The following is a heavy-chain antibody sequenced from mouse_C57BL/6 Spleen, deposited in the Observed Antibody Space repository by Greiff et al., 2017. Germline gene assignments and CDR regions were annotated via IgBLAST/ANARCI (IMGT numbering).Heavy chain of an antibody. CDR2: ISYDGSN. D-gene: IGHD1-1*01. Sequence: EVQVVESGPGLVKPSQSLSLTCSVTGYSITSGYYWNWIRQFPGNKLEWMGYISYDGSNNYNPSLKNRISITRDTSKNQFFLKLNSVTTEDTATYYCARGSVVRAMDYWGQGTSVTVSS. CDR1: GYSITSGYY. J-gene: IGHJ4*01. CDR3: ARGSVVRAMDY. V-gene: IGHV3-6*01.